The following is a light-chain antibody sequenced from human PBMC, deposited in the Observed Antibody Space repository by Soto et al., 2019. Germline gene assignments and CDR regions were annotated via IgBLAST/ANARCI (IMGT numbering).Light chain of an antibody. Sequence: HCELTQAASGSGVAGESRRIFCTRTSSDVGGYNYVSWYQQHPGKAPKLMIYDVSNRPSGVSNRFSGTKSGNTASLTISGLQAEDEADYYCSSYTSSSTLYVFGTGTKVTVL. CDR2: DVS. V-gene: IGLV2-14*01. CDR3: SSYTSSSTLYV. CDR1: SSDVGGYNY. J-gene: IGLJ1*01.